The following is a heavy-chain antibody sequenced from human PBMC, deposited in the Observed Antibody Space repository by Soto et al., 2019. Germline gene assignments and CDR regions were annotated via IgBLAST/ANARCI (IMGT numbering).Heavy chain of an antibody. J-gene: IGHJ6*02. CDR2: ISAYNGIT. CDR3: ARHPGSSTSCYFCYYYGMDV. CDR1: GYTFTSYG. V-gene: IGHV1-18*04. D-gene: IGHD2-2*01. Sequence: QVQLVQSGAEVKKPGASVKVSCKASGYTFTSYGISWVRQAPGQGLEWMGWISAYNGITKYAQKLQGRVTMTTDTSTGTAYMELRSLRSDDTAVYYCARHPGSSTSCYFCYYYGMDVWGQGTTVTVSS.